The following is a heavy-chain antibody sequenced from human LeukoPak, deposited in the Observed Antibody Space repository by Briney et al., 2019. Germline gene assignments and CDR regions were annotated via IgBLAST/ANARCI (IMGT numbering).Heavy chain of an antibody. CDR2: ISYDGRNK. D-gene: IGHD5-12*01. J-gene: IGHJ6*04. Sequence: GRSLRLSCAASGFTFSSYGMHWVRQAPGKGLEWVAVISYDGRNKYYADSVKGRFTISRDNSKNTLYLQMNSLRAEDTAVYYCAKGDPSGYAYYYGMDVWGKGTTVTVSS. CDR1: GFTFSSYG. V-gene: IGHV3-30*18. CDR3: AKGDPSGYAYYYGMDV.